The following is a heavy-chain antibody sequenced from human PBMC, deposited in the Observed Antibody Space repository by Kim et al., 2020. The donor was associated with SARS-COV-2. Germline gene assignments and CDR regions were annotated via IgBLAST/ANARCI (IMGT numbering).Heavy chain of an antibody. CDR1: GFTFDDYA. Sequence: GGSLRLSCAASGFTFDDYAMHWVRQAPGKGLEWVSGISWNSGSIGYADSVKGRFTISRDNAKNSLYLQMNSLRAEDTALYYCAKDRTRRGYGAIDYWGQGTLVTVSS. CDR3: AKDRTRRGYGAIDY. CDR2: ISWNSGSI. D-gene: IGHD4-17*01. V-gene: IGHV3-9*01. J-gene: IGHJ4*02.